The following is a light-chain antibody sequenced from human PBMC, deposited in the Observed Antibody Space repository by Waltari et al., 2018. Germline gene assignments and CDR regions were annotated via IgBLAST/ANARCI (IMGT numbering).Light chain of an antibody. J-gene: IGKJ1*01. CDR3: QQLETYPIT. Sequence: IQLTQSPSSLSASVGDRVTITCRSGQDISQSLAWYQQKPGKAPKLLISAASSLQGGVPSRFSGSGSGTDFALTISSLQPEDSATYYCQQLETYPITFGQGTKVEIK. CDR1: QDISQS. CDR2: AAS. V-gene: IGKV1-9*01.